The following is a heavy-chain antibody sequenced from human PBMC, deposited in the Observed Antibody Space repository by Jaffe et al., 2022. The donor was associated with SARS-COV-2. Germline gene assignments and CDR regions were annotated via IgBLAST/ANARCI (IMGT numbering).Heavy chain of an antibody. CDR1: GGSISSGSYY. Sequence: QVQLQESGPGLVKPSQTLSLTCTVSGGSISSGSYYWSWIRQPAGKGLEWIGRIYTSGSTNYNPSLKSRVTISVDTSKNQFSLKLSSVTAADTAVYYCARDAYYYDSSGYYSDDAFDIWGQGTMVTVSS. J-gene: IGHJ3*02. CDR3: ARDAYYYDSSGYYSDDAFDI. CDR2: IYTSGST. V-gene: IGHV4-61*02. D-gene: IGHD3-22*01.